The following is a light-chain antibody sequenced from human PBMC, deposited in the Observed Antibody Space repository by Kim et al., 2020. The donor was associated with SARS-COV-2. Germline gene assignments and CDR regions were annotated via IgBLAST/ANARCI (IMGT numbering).Light chain of an antibody. J-gene: IGKJ1*01. CDR2: GTS. V-gene: IGKV1-13*02. CDR1: QGIGTS. Sequence: AIQLAQSPSSLSASVGDRVTITCRASQGIGTSLAWYRQRPGKAPQLLMEGTSTLESGVPSGFTGSGSGTDFILTISSLQPEDFATYYCQKFKSLPPTFGQGTKVDSK. CDR3: QKFKSLPPT.